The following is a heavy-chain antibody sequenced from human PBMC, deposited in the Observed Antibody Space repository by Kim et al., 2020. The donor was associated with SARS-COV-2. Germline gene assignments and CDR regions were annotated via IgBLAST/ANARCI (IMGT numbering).Heavy chain of an antibody. J-gene: IGHJ6*02. Sequence: GGSLRLSCEASGFTFSSYAMNWVRQAPGKGLEWVAIIWYDERNKYYADSVRGRFTIPRDNPKNTVYLKMNSLRPEDTALYYCAKDIASAATDYYYGLDVWGQGTTVTVSS. CDR3: AKDIASAATDYYYGLDV. CDR2: IWYDERNK. V-gene: IGHV3-33*06. D-gene: IGHD6-13*01. CDR1: GFTFSSYA.